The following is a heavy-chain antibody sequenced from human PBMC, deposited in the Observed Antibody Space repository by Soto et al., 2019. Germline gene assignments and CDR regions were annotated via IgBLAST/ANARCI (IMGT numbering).Heavy chain of an antibody. V-gene: IGHV3-23*01. CDR3: AKVLDRRLLITGTLPN. J-gene: IGHJ3*01. D-gene: IGHD1-20*01. CDR1: GFTFSSYA. Sequence: GGSLRVSCAASGFTFSSYAMSWVRQAPGKGLEWVSAISGSGSSTYYADSVKGRFTISRDNSKNTLYLQMNSLRAEDTAVYYCAKVLDRRLLITGTLPNWGQGTMVTVPS. CDR2: ISGSGSST.